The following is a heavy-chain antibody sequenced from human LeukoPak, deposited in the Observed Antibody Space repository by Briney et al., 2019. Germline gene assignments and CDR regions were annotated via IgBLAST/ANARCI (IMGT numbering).Heavy chain of an antibody. J-gene: IGHJ4*02. CDR3: ASIAVAGTNFDY. CDR2: IYYSGST. D-gene: IGHD6-19*01. CDR1: GGSISSSSYY. Sequence: SETLSLTCTVSGGSISSSSYYWGWIRQPPGKGLEWIGSIYYSGSTYYNPSLKSRVIISVDTSKNQFSLKLSSVTAADTAVYYCASIAVAGTNFDYWGQGTLVTVSS. V-gene: IGHV4-39*01.